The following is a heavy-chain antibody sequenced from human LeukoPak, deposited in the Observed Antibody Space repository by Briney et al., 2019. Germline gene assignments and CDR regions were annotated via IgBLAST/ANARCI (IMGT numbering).Heavy chain of an antibody. Sequence: GRSLRLSRAASGFTFSSYGMHWVRQAPGKGLEWVADISYDGSNKYYADSVKGRFTISRDNAKNSLYLQMNSLRAEDTAVYYCARGWRTVREGAMVRGADWVYWGQGTLVTVSS. V-gene: IGHV3-30*03. J-gene: IGHJ4*02. D-gene: IGHD3-10*01. CDR1: GFTFSSYG. CDR2: ISYDGSNK. CDR3: ARGWRTVREGAMVRGADWVY.